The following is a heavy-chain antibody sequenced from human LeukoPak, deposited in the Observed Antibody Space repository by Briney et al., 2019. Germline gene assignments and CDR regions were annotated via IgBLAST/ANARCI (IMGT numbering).Heavy chain of an antibody. CDR2: ISGSGGSK. CDR1: GFTVSSNY. J-gene: IGHJ3*01. CDR3: AKDLGLVVGPTGF. Sequence: GGSLRLSCAASGFTVSSNYMSWVRQAPGKGLEWVSTISGSGGSKHYADSVKGRFTISRDNSKNTLYLQMNSLRAEDTAVYYCAKDLGLVVGPTGFWGQGTMVTVSS. D-gene: IGHD1-26*01. V-gene: IGHV3-23*01.